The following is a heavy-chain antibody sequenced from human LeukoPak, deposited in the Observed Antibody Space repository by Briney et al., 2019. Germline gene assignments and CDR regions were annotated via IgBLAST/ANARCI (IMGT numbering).Heavy chain of an antibody. CDR3: AKSKTATLFDY. V-gene: IGHV3-74*01. CDR1: GFTFSSYW. D-gene: IGHD5-18*01. J-gene: IGHJ4*02. CDR2: INSDGSST. Sequence: GGSLRLSCAASGFTFSSYWMHWVRQAPGKGLVWVSHINSDGSSTSYADSVKGRFTISRDNSKNTLYLQMNSLRAEDTAVYYCAKSKTATLFDYWGQGTLVTVSS.